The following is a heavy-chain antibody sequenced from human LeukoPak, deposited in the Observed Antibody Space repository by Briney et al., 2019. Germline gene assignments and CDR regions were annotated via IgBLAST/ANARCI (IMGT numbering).Heavy chain of an antibody. D-gene: IGHD3-22*01. CDR2: LSLNSDLI. V-gene: IGHV3-9*03. Sequence: PGRSLRLSCVGSGFMFNDNVMHWVRQVPGKGLEWVSGLSLNSDLIGYADSVKGRFTISRDNDRNTLHLQMNSMRVEDMAFYYCTKSPSFTLGGGYLDPWGRGSLVTVSS. CDR1: GFMFNDNV. CDR3: TKSPSFTLGGGYLDP. J-gene: IGHJ5*02.